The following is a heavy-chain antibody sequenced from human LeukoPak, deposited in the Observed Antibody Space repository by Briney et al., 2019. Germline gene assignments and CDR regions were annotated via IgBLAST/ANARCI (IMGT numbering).Heavy chain of an antibody. CDR2: ISAYNGNT. CDR3: AKSSSGWYGEYFDY. J-gene: IGHJ4*02. D-gene: IGHD6-19*01. Sequence: ASVKVSCKASGYTFTSYGISWVRQAPGQGLEWMGWISAYNGNTNYAQKLQGRVTMTTDTSTRTAYMELRSLRSDDTAVYYCAKSSSGWYGEYFDYWGQGTLVTVSS. V-gene: IGHV1-18*01. CDR1: GYTFTSYG.